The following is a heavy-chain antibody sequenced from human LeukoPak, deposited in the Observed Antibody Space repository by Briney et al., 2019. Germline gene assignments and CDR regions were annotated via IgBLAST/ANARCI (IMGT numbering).Heavy chain of an antibody. CDR3: AREYGSGSYYYDY. V-gene: IGHV3-23*01. Sequence: GGSLRLSCAASGFTFSSYAMTWVRQAPGKGLEWVSALTGSGGSTHYADSVKGRFTISRDNSKNTLYLQMNSLRAEDTAVYFCAREYGSGSYYYDYWGQGNLGTVSS. CDR2: LTGSGGST. D-gene: IGHD3-10*01. CDR1: GFTFSSYA. J-gene: IGHJ4*02.